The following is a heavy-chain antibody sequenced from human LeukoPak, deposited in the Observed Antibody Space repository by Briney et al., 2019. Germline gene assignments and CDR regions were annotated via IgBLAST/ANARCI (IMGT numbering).Heavy chain of an antibody. CDR1: GGSISGYY. V-gene: IGHV4-59*08. Sequence: SETLSLTCTVSGGSISGYYWSWFRQPPGKGLEWIGYIYYTGSTNYNPSLERRLTISLDTSKNQFSLNLNSVTAADTAVYYCARQGRSMAAPGIPNFDYWGQGPLVTVSS. J-gene: IGHJ4*02. CDR3: ARQGRSMAAPGIPNFDY. CDR2: IYYTGST. D-gene: IGHD6-13*01.